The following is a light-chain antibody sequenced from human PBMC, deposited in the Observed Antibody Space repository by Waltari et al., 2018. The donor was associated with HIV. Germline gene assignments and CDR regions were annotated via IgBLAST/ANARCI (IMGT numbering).Light chain of an antibody. CDR3: ATWDNSLRAM. V-gene: IGLV1-51*01. CDR2: ENN. CDR1: HPNIGNNF. Sequence: QSVLTQPPSVSAAPGQKVTISCSGSHPNIGNNFVSWYQHPPGTAPKLLIYENNRRPSRIPDRFSASKTGTSATLGITGLQTGDEAIYYCATWDNSLRAMFGGGTKLTVL. J-gene: IGLJ3*02.